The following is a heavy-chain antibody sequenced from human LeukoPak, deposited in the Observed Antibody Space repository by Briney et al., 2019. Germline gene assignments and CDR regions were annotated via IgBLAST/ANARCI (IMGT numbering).Heavy chain of an antibody. Sequence: GGSLRLSCAASGFTFSSYAMSWVRQAPGKGLEWVSAISGSGGSTYYADSVKGRFTISRDNSKNTLNLQMNSLRAEDTAVYYCAKSLTYYHENSDSIWGQGTLVTVSS. J-gene: IGHJ4*02. CDR1: GFTFSSYA. V-gene: IGHV3-23*01. D-gene: IGHD3-22*01. CDR2: ISGSGGST. CDR3: AKSLTYYHENSDSI.